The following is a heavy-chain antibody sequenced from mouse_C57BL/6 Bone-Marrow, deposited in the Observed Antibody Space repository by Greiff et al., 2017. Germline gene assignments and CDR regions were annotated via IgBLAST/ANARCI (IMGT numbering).Heavy chain of an antibody. D-gene: IGHD2-4*01. Sequence: EVKLMESGPGMVKPSQSLSLTCTVTGYSITSGYDWHWIRHFPGNKLEWMGYISYSGSTNYNPSLKIPISITHDTSKNHFFLKLNSVTTEDTATYYWSLYDDDKGGHYYARDYWGQGTSVTVSS. CDR2: ISYSGST. J-gene: IGHJ4*01. CDR1: GYSITSGYD. CDR3: SLYDDDKGGHYYARDY. V-gene: IGHV3-1*01.